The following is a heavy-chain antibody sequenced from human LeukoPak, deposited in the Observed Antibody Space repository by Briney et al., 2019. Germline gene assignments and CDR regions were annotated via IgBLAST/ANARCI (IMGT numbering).Heavy chain of an antibody. V-gene: IGHV3-33*01. Sequence: PGGSLRLSCAASGFTFSSYGMHWVRQAPGKGLEWVAVIWYDGSNKYYADSVKGRFTISRDNSKNTLYLQMNSLRAEDTAVYYCARDRDPTVVTPGYYGMDVWGQGTTVTVSS. CDR1: GFTFSSYG. J-gene: IGHJ6*02. CDR2: IWYDGSNK. D-gene: IGHD4-23*01. CDR3: ARDRDPTVVTPGYYGMDV.